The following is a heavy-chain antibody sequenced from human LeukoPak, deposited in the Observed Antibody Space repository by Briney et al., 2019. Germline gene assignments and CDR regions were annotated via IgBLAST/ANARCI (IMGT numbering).Heavy chain of an antibody. D-gene: IGHD3-22*01. CDR2: IYYSGST. CDR3: ARGREYYDSSGNFDY. V-gene: IGHV4-59*08. J-gene: IGHJ4*02. CDR1: GGSISSYY. Sequence: SETLSLTCTVSGGSISSYYWSWIRQPPGKGLEWIGYIYYSGSTNYNPSLKSRVTISVDTSKNQFSLKLSSVTAADTAVYYCARGREYYDSSGNFDYWGQGTLVTVSS.